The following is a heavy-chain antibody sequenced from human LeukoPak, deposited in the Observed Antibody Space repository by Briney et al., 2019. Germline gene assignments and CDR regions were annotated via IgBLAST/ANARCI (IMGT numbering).Heavy chain of an antibody. CDR1: GGSISSDY. Sequence: SETLSLTCTFSGGSISSDYWSSIRQPPGKGLEWIGYIYYSGRTNYNPSLKSRVTISVDPSKNPFSLKLSSVTAADTAVYYCERRGYGGTLFDYWGQGTLVTVSS. D-gene: IGHD5-12*01. CDR3: ERRGYGGTLFDY. V-gene: IGHV4-59*08. CDR2: IYYSGRT. J-gene: IGHJ4*02.